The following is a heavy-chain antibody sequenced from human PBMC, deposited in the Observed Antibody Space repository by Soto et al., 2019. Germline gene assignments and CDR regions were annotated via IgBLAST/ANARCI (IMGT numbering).Heavy chain of an antibody. D-gene: IGHD3-3*01. V-gene: IGHV1-2*02. J-gene: IGHJ5*02. CDR3: ARGARISIFRVISWLDP. CDR1: GYTFTGYY. Sequence: ASVKVSCKASGYTFTGYYIHWVRQAPGQGLEWMGWIIPDSGATNYTQKFQGRVTMTSETSTNTAFLELSRLRSDDTAVYFCARGARISIFRVISWLDPCGQGTLVTVSS. CDR2: IIPDSGAT.